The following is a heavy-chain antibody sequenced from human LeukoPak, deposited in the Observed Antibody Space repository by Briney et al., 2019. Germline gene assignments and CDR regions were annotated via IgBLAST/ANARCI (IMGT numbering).Heavy chain of an antibody. CDR1: GYSISSGYY. J-gene: IGHJ5*02. CDR3: ASQEVVAAATPDWFDP. D-gene: IGHD2-15*01. Sequence: SETLSLTCAVSGYSISSGYYWGWIRQPPGKGLEWIGSLYHSGSTYYNPSLKSRVTISVDTSKKQFSLKRSYVTAADTAVYYCASQEVVAAATPDWFDPWGQGTLVTVSS. V-gene: IGHV4-38-2*01. CDR2: LYHSGST.